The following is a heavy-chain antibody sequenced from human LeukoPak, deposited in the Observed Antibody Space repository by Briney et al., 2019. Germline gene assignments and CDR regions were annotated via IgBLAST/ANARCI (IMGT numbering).Heavy chain of an antibody. D-gene: IGHD1-26*01. V-gene: IGHV3-23*01. CDR2: ISGSGGST. CDR1: GFTFSNYA. J-gene: IGHJ4*02. Sequence: PGGSLRLSRAASGFTFSNYAMSWVRQAPGKGLEWVSGISGSGGSTYYADSVKGRFTISRDNSKNTLYLQMNSLRAEDTAVYYCAGTGKSYHPIFDYWGQGTLVTVSS. CDR3: AGTGKSYHPIFDY.